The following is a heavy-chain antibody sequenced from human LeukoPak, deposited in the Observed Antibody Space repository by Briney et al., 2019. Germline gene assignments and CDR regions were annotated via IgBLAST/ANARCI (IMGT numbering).Heavy chain of an antibody. CDR2: IYYSGST. D-gene: IGHD1-1*01. J-gene: IGHJ4*02. CDR3: ARHGITTGTFY. CDR1: GGSISSGGYY. V-gene: IGHV4-39*01. Sequence: SETLSLTCTVSGGSISSGGYYWSWIRQHPGKGLEWIGYIYYSGSTYYNPSLKSRVTISVDTSKNQFSLKLSSVTAADTAVYYCARHGITTGTFYWGQGTLVTVSS.